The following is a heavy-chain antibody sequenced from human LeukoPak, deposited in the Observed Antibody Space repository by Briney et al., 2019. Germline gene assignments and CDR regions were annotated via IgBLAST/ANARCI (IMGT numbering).Heavy chain of an antibody. CDR1: GFTLSSYW. Sequence: GGSLRLSCAASGFTLSSYWMHWVRRAPGEGLVWVSRIDPDGSTTNYADSVKGRFTTSRDNAKNTLYLQMNSLRAEDTALYYCTRVQAGRAGLMDVWGRGTTVTVSS. CDR2: IDPDGSTT. V-gene: IGHV3-74*01. D-gene: IGHD6-13*01. J-gene: IGHJ6*02. CDR3: TRVQAGRAGLMDV.